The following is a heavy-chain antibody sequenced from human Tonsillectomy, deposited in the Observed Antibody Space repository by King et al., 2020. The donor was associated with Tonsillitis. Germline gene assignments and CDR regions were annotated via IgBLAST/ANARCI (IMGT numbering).Heavy chain of an antibody. CDR1: GFTFSNAW. D-gene: IGHD3-22*01. CDR3: TTDAGTGGTYYYDSSGYYHVDY. CDR2: IKSKTDGGTT. V-gene: IGHV3-15*01. Sequence: EVQLVESGGGLVKPGGSLRLSCAASGFTFSNAWMSWVRQAPGKGLEWVGRIKSKTDGGTTDYAAPVKGRFTISRDDSKNTLYLQMNSLKTEDTAVYYCTTDAGTGGTYYYDSSGYYHVDYWGQGTLVTVSS. J-gene: IGHJ4*02.